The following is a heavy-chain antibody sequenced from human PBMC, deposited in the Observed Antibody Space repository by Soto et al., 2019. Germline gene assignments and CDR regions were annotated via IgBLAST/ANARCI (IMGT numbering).Heavy chain of an antibody. CDR2: IIPTLGIA. J-gene: IGHJ4*02. CDR3: AGRGSGIY. D-gene: IGHD3-10*01. Sequence: QVQLVQSGAEVKKPGSSVKVSCKASGGTFSSYTISWVRQAPGQGLEWMGRIIPTLGIANYAQKFRGRVTITADKSTSTAYMELSSLRSEDTAVYYCAGRGSGIYWGQGTLVTVSS. V-gene: IGHV1-69*02. CDR1: GGTFSSYT.